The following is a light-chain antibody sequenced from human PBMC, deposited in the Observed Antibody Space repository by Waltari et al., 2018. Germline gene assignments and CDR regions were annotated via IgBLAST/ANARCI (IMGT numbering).Light chain of an antibody. J-gene: IGLJ3*02. CDR1: SSDVGGYNY. V-gene: IGLV2-14*03. Sequence: QSALTQPASVSGSPGQSITISCTGTSSDVGGYNYVSWYQQHPGKAPKLMIYDVSKRPSGVSNRVSCSKSGNTASLTISGLQAEDEAEYYCSSYTSSSAWVFGGGTKLTVL. CDR3: SSYTSSSAWV. CDR2: DVS.